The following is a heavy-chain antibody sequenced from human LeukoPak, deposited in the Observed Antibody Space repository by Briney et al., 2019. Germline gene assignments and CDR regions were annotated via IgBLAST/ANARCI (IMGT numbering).Heavy chain of an antibody. V-gene: IGHV3-49*03. CDR1: GFTFGDYA. CDR2: IRSKAHGGTT. CDR3: TRDRTSSSWYAYYYYGMDV. D-gene: IGHD6-13*01. Sequence: GGSLRLSCTASGFTFGDYAMSWFRQAPGKGLEWVGFIRSKAHGGTTEYAASVKGRFTISRDDSKSIAYLQMNSLKTEDTAVYYCTRDRTSSSWYAYYYYGMDVWGQGTTVTVSS. J-gene: IGHJ6*02.